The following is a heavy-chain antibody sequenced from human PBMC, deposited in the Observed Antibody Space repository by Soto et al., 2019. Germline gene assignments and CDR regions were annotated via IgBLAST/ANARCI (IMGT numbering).Heavy chain of an antibody. J-gene: IGHJ4*02. CDR1: GGSISSSSYY. V-gene: IGHV4-39*01. CDR3: ARHLELFDY. CDR2: IYYSGST. D-gene: IGHD1-26*01. Sequence: ASETLSLTCTVSGGSISSSSYYWGWIRQPPGKGLEWIGSIYYSGSTYYNPSLKSRVTISVDTSKNQFSLKLSSVTAADTAVYYCARHLELFDYWGQGTLVTVSS.